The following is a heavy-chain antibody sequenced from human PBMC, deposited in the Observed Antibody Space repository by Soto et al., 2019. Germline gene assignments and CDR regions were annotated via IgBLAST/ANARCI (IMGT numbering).Heavy chain of an antibody. CDR2: IPNTENKK. Sequence: GWSLRLSFVASGFTFSSYGMHWVRPAPGKGLEWVAVIPNTENKKYYADSVKGRFTISRDNSQNTLFLQMDSLMSEDTAMYYFARTAGGRVRGALDIWGQGTMVTVSS. CDR1: GFTFSSYG. J-gene: IGHJ3*02. V-gene: IGHV3-30-3*01. D-gene: IGHD6-13*01. CDR3: ARTAGGRVRGALDI.